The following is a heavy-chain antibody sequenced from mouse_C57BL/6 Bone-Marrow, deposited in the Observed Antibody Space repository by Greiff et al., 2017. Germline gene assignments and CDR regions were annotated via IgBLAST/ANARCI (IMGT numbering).Heavy chain of an antibody. CDR1: GYTFTSYW. CDR3: ARWGFDY. Sequence: QVQLQQPGAELVRPGSSVKLSCKASGYTFTSYWMHWVKQRPIQGLEWIGNIDPSDSDTHYNQKFKDKATLTVDKSSSTAYMQLSSLTSEDSAVYYCARWGFDYWGQGTTLTVSS. J-gene: IGHJ2*01. V-gene: IGHV1-52*01. CDR2: IDPSDSDT.